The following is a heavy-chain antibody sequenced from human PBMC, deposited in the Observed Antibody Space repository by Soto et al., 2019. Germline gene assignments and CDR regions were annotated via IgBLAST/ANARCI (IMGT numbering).Heavy chain of an antibody. CDR1: GFTVSSYY. CDR3: ARVLYNDFS. CDR2: IYAGGST. V-gene: IGHV3-66*01. D-gene: IGHD1-1*01. Sequence: EVQLVESGGGLVQPGGSLRLSCAASGFTVSSYYMSWVRQATEKGLGWVSVIYAGGSTYYAASVKGRFTISRDNSKNTVYLQMNSLRAEDTAVYYCARVLYNDFSWGQGTLVTVSS. J-gene: IGHJ4*02.